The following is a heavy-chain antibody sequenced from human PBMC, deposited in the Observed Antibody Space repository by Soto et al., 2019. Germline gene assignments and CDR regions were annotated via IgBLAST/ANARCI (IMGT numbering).Heavy chain of an antibody. CDR2: INPHGGST. D-gene: IGHD3-3*01. J-gene: IGHJ5*02. Sequence: ASVKVSCKAPGDTFTSYYLNWVRQAPGQGLEWLGVINPHGGSTKYAQKFQGRITMTRDTSRSTVYMELGSLRSDDTAIYYCARSSGGNFGIIIEGSNWFDPWGQGTLVTVSS. CDR1: GDTFTSYY. CDR3: ARSSGGNFGIIIEGSNWFDP. V-gene: IGHV1-46*01.